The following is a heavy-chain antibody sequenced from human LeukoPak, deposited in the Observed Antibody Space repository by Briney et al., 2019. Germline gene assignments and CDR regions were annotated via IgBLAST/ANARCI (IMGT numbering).Heavy chain of an antibody. CDR2: VASDGKDK. D-gene: IGHD2-2*01. CDR3: ARDRVRGPAVYYFDY. J-gene: IGHJ4*02. CDR1: GFTFNTYT. V-gene: IGHV3-30*03. Sequence: GGSLRLSCAASGFTFNTYTMNWVRQAPGKGLEWLAVVASDGKDKRYADSVKGRFTISRDNSKNTLYLQMNSLRPEDTAVYFCARDRVRGPAVYYFDYWGQGTLVTVSS.